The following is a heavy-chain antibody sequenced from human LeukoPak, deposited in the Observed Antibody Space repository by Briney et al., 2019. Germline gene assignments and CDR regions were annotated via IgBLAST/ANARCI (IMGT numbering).Heavy chain of an antibody. Sequence: GGSLRLSCAASGFTFSRNSMNWVRQAPGKGLEWVSSISSSSCNIYYAESVKGRFTISRDNAKNSLYLQMNSLRAEDTAVYYCARPQQWLVRDYTYGMYISGQGATFTVS. V-gene: IGHV3-21*01. CDR3: ARPQQWLVRDYTYGMYI. J-gene: IGHJ6*02. D-gene: IGHD6-19*01. CDR2: ISSSSCNI. CDR1: GFTFSRNS.